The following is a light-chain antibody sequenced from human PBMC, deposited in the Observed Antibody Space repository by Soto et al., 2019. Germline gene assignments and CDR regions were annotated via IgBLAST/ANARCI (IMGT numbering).Light chain of an antibody. CDR1: QSISSW. CDR2: DAS. V-gene: IGKV1-5*01. CDR3: QQYNTYPWT. J-gene: IGKJ1*01. Sequence: DIQMTQSPSTLSASVGDRVSITCRASQSISSWLAWYQQKPGKAPKVLIYDASNLESGVPSRFSGSGSGTEFTLTISSLQPDDFATYYCQQYNTYPWTFGQGTKVDI.